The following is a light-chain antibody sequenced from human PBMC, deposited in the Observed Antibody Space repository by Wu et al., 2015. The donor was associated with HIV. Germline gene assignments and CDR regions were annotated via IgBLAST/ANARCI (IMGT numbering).Light chain of an antibody. CDR1: QDIRTY. CDR3: QQYNVNPWT. J-gene: IGKJ1*01. Sequence: DIQLTQSPSFLSASVGDRVTISCRASQDIRTYLAWYQQKSGKAPNLLIYAASTLQDGVPSRFSGGGSGTEFTLTINSLQPEDFATYYCQQYNVNPWTFGQGTKVGNQT. V-gene: IGKV1-9*01. CDR2: AAS.